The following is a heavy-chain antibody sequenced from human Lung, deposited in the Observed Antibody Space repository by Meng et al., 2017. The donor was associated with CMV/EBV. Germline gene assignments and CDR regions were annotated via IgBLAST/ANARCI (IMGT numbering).Heavy chain of an antibody. CDR2: IYYTGST. J-gene: IGHJ1*01. Sequence: SETXSLXXTVSGGSISNYYWSWIRQPPGKGLEWIGYIYYTGSTNSNPSLKSRVTISIDTSKNQFSLKLISVTAADTAMYYCAATALVRGVRGTYFQHWGQGXLVTVSS. CDR3: AATALVRGVRGTYFQH. V-gene: IGHV4-59*01. D-gene: IGHD3-10*01. CDR1: GGSISNYY.